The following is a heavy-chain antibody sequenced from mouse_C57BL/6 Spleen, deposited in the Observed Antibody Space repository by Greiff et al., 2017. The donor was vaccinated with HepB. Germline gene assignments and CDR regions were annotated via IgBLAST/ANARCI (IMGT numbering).Heavy chain of an antibody. V-gene: IGHV1-72*01. J-gene: IGHJ4*01. D-gene: IGHD1-1*02. CDR1: GYTFTSYW. Sequence: VQLQQPGAELVKPGASVKLSCKASGYTFTSYWMHWVKQSPGRGLEWIGSIDPNSGGTKYNEKFKSQSTLTVDKPSSTAYMQLSSLASEDSAVYYCARDGWLTDCAMDYWGQGTSVTVSS. CDR3: ARDGWLTDCAMDY. CDR2: IDPNSGGT.